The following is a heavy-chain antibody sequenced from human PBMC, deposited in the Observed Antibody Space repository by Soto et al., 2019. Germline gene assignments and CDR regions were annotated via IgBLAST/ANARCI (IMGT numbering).Heavy chain of an antibody. D-gene: IGHD1-20*01. CDR3: AHSRITGTGPEAFDI. CDR1: GFSLSTSGVG. Sequence: QITLKESGPTLVKPTQTLTLTCTFSGFSLSTSGVGVGWIRQPPGKALEWLALIYWDDDKRYSPSLKSRLTSTKDTSKNQVVLTMTNMDPVDTATYYCAHSRITGTGPEAFDIWGQGTMVTVSS. J-gene: IGHJ3*02. V-gene: IGHV2-5*02. CDR2: IYWDDDK.